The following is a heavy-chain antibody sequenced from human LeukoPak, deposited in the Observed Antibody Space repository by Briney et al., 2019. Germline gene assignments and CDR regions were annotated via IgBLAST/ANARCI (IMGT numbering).Heavy chain of an antibody. CDR2: ITSSGNTI. J-gene: IGHJ4*02. V-gene: IGHV3-48*03. CDR3: ASGDYGDYAIY. Sequence: PGGSLRLSCAASGFTFSSYEMNWVRQAPGKGLEWISYITSSGNTIYYADSVKGRFTISRDNAKNSLYLQMNSLRAEDTAVYYCASGDYGDYAIYWGQGTLVTVSS. D-gene: IGHD4-17*01. CDR1: GFTFSSYE.